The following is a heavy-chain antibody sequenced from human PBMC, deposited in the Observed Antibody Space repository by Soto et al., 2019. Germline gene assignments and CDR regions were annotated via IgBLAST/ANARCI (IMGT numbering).Heavy chain of an antibody. V-gene: IGHV3-66*01. CDR1: GFTVSTKY. CDR3: ARDPWAADY. CDR2: IYSGGST. D-gene: IGHD3-16*01. Sequence: PVGSLRLSCAASGFTVSTKYMSWVRQAPGKGLERVSVIYSGGSTFYADSVRGRFTISRDNSKNTVNLQMNSLRAEDTAVYYCARDPWAADYWGQGTLVNVSS. J-gene: IGHJ4*02.